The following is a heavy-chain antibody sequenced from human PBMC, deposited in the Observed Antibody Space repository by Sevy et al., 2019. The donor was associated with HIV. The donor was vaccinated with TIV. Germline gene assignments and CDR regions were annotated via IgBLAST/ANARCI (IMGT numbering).Heavy chain of an antibody. CDR3: XXXXXXXXYYYGMDV. V-gene: IGHV6-1*01. CDR1: GDSVSSSSAA. CDR2: TYYRSKWYS. Sequence: SQTLSLTCAISGDSVSSSSAAWNWFRQSPSRGLEWLGRTYYRSKWYSDYEVSVKGRVTINPDTSKNQFSLHLESVTPXXXXXXXXXXXXXXXXYYYGMDVWGQGTTVTVSS. J-gene: IGHJ6*02.